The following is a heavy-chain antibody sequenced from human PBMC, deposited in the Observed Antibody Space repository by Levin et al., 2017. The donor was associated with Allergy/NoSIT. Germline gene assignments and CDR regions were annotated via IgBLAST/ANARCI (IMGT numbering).Heavy chain of an antibody. CDR3: ARGFGYCSSTTCYLYFDY. Sequence: SQTLSLTCTVSGGSISTSYWSWIRQPPGKGLEWIGYIYYSGSTNYNPSLKSRVTISVDTSKNQFSLNLSSVTAADTAVYYCARGFGYCSSTTCYLYFDYWGQGTLVTVSS. D-gene: IGHD2-2*03. J-gene: IGHJ4*02. CDR1: GGSISTSY. CDR2: IYYSGST. V-gene: IGHV4-59*01.